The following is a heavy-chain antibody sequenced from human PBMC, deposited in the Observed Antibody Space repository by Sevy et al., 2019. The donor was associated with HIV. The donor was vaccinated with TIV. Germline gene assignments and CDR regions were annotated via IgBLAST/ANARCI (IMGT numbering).Heavy chain of an antibody. J-gene: IGHJ5*02. V-gene: IGHV6-1*01. D-gene: IGHD3-3*02. Sequence: KQSQTLSLTCAISGDSVSGDSVAWNWIRQSPSRGLEWLGRTYYRSKWYNDYALSVKGRILVSTDTSKNQVSLRLNSVTPEDTAVYYCARSIIIFGLTIMLDPWGQGTLVTVSS. CDR3: ARSIIIFGLTIMLDP. CDR2: TYYRSKWYN. CDR1: GDSVSGDSVA.